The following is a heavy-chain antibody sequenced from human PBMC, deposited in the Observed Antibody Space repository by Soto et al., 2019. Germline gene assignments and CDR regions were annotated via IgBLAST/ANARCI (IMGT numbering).Heavy chain of an antibody. D-gene: IGHD3-10*01. CDR3: AKDRRISMVRGYYFEY. Sequence: EVQLLASGGGLVHPGGSLRLSCAASGLTFTSQAMSWVRQAPGKGLEWVSGLSGSGGTTYYADSVKGRFPISRDNSKSTLYLQMDSLSAEDTAVYYCAKDRRISMVRGYYFEYWGQGTLVTVSS. CDR2: LSGSGGTT. J-gene: IGHJ4*02. V-gene: IGHV3-23*01. CDR1: GLTFTSQA.